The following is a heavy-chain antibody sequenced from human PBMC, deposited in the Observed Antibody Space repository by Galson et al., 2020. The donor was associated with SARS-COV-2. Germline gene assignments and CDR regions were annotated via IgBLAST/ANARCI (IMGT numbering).Heavy chain of an antibody. CDR3: LRGLTIDY. V-gene: IGHV3-74*01. CDR2: ITSDGSRT. CDR1: GFTFSTYW. D-gene: IGHD3-10*01. J-gene: IGHJ4*02. Sequence: GGSLRLSCAASGFTFSTYWMHWVRQAPGKGLVWVSRITSDGSRTTYADSVKGRFTISRDNAKNTLYLQMNSLRAEDTAVYYCLRGLTIDYWGRGTLVSVSS.